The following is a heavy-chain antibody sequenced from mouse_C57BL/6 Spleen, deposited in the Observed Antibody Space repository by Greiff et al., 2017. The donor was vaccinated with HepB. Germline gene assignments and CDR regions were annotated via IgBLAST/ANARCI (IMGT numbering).Heavy chain of an antibody. CDR1: GFTFSDFY. CDR2: SRNKANDYTT. D-gene: IGHD2-1*01. Sequence: EVQGVESGGGLVQSGRSLRLSCATSGFTFSDFYMEWVRQAPGKGLEWIAASRNKANDYTTEYSASVKGRFIVSRDTSQSILYLQMNALRAEDTAIYYCARYAGGNYPFAYWGQGTLVTVSA. CDR3: ARYAGGNYPFAY. V-gene: IGHV7-1*01. J-gene: IGHJ3*01.